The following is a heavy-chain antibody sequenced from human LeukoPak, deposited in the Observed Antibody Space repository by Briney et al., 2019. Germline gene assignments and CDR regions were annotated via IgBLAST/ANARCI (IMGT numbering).Heavy chain of an antibody. V-gene: IGHV3-53*01. Sequence: GGSLRLSCAASGFTVSSNYMSWVRQAPGKGLEWVSVIYSGGSTYYADSVQGRFTISRDNSRNTLYLHMNSLRAEDTAVYYCTKGVGDCTGTACYTRVFDYWGQGVLVTVSS. CDR1: GFTVSSNY. CDR3: TKGVGDCTGTACYTRVFDY. CDR2: IYSGGST. J-gene: IGHJ4*02. D-gene: IGHD2-8*02.